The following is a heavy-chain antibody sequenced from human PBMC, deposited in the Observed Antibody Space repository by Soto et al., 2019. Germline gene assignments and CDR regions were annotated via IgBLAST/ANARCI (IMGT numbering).Heavy chain of an antibody. J-gene: IGHJ4*02. CDR2: IYYSGST. CDR3: ARQWIGGNDY. D-gene: IGHD3-10*01. Sequence: LSLTCTVSGGSISSSSYYWGWIRQPPGKGLEWIGSIYYSGSTYYNPSLKSRVTISVDTSKNQFSLKLSSVTAADTAVYYCARQWIGGNDYWGQGTLVTVSS. CDR1: GGSISSSSYY. V-gene: IGHV4-39*01.